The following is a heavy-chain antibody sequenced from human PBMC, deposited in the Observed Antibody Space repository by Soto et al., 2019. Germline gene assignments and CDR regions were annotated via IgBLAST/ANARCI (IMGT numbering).Heavy chain of an antibody. CDR1: GFTFSSYA. Sequence: GGSLRLSCAASGFTFSSYAMSWVRQAPGKGLEWVSAISGSGGSTYYADSVKGRFTISRDNSKNTLYLQMSSLRSEDTAVYYCARGDSSSWYSLDYWGQGTLVTVSS. V-gene: IGHV3-23*01. CDR3: ARGDSSSWYSLDY. J-gene: IGHJ4*02. CDR2: ISGSGGST. D-gene: IGHD6-13*01.